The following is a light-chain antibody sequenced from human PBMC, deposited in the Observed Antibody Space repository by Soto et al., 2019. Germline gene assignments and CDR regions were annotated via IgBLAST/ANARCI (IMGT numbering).Light chain of an antibody. CDR2: AAS. J-gene: IGKJ4*01. CDR1: QDISNF. CDR3: QQYHTYPPT. V-gene: IGKV1-16*02. Sequence: DIQMTQSPSSLSAFVGDRVTITCRASQDISNFLAWYQQKPGKATESLIFAASSLQSGVPSQFSGSGSGTDFTLTISSLQPEDFATYYCQQYHTYPPTFGGGTKVEIK.